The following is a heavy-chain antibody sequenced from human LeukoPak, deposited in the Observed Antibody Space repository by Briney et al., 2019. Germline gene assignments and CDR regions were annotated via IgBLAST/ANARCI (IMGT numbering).Heavy chain of an antibody. D-gene: IGHD5-18*01. Sequence: SETLSLTCTVSGASISRYYWSLIRQPPGKGLEWIGYIYYSGSTNYNPSLKSRVNVSVDTSKNQCSVKLSSVTAADTAVYYCARARHSPRYFDLWGRGTLVTVSS. CDR3: ARARHSPRYFDL. CDR2: IYYSGST. CDR1: GASISRYY. J-gene: IGHJ2*01. V-gene: IGHV4-59*01.